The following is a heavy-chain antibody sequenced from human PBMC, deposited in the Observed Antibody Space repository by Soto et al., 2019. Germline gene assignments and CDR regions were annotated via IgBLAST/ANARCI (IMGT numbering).Heavy chain of an antibody. V-gene: IGHV4-39*01. CDR3: ARHSGSSWDPFDS. J-gene: IGHJ4*02. CDR1: GGSISSIGYY. Sequence: TSETLSLTCTVSGGSISSIGYYWGWIRQPPGKGLECIGSIYYSGSTYFNPSLKSRVTISVDTSKNQFSLKLSSVTAADTAVYYCARHSGSSWDPFDSWGQGTLVTVSS. CDR2: IYYSGST. D-gene: IGHD6-13*01.